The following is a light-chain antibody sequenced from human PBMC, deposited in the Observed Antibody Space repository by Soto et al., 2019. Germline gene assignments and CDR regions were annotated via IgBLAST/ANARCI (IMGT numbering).Light chain of an antibody. CDR3: QQYGRSPLA. V-gene: IGKV3-20*01. CDR1: QSVASSC. CDR2: DVS. Sequence: EIVLTQSPGTLSLSPGERATLSCRASQSVASSCLAWYQQKPGQAPRLLIYDVSSRATGIPDRFSGSGSGTAFTLIISRLEPEDFAVYYCQQYGRSPLAFGQGTKVEIK. J-gene: IGKJ1*01.